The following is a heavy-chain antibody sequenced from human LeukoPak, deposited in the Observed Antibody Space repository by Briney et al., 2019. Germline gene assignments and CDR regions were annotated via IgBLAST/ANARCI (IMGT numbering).Heavy chain of an antibody. CDR2: INNDGSST. Sequence: GGSLRLSCAASGFTFSSYWMHWVRQAPGKGLVWVSRINNDGSSTSYADSVQGRFTISRDNAKNTLYLQMNSLRAEDTALYYCARVARGDYYYYYMDVWGKGTTVTVSS. CDR1: GFTFSSYW. CDR3: ARVARGDYYYYYMDV. D-gene: IGHD3-10*01. V-gene: IGHV3-74*01. J-gene: IGHJ6*03.